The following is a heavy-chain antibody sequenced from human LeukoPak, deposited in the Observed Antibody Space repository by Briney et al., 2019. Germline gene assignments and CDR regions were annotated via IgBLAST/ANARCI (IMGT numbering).Heavy chain of an antibody. CDR2: TKQDGSEK. V-gene: IGHV3-7*01. D-gene: IGHD2-15*01. Sequence: GGSLRLSCAASGFTFSSYWMSWVRQAPGKGLEWVANTKQDGSEKYYVASVKGRFTISRDNAKNSLYLQMNSLRAEDTAVYYCARDVQVYCSGGSCYPLNDYWGQGTLVTVSS. CDR1: GFTFSSYW. CDR3: ARDVQVYCSGGSCYPLNDY. J-gene: IGHJ4*02.